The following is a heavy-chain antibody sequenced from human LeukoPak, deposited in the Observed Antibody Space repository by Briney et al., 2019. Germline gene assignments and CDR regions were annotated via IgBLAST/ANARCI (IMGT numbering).Heavy chain of an antibody. J-gene: IGHJ2*01. CDR2: IKEDGSEK. CDR3: AREYWYFDL. Sequence: GGSLRLSCVASGLNLNSRWMDWVRQAPGKGLEWVANIKEDGSEKNYADSVKGRFSISRDNAENSLYLQMNSLRVEDTAVYYCAREYWYFDLWGRGTLVTVSS. V-gene: IGHV3-7*01. CDR1: GLNLNSRW.